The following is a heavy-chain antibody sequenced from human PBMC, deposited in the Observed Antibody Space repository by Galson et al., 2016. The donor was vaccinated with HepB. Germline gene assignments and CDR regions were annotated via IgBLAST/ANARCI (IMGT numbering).Heavy chain of an antibody. D-gene: IGHD6-6*01. V-gene: IGHV1-69*13. J-gene: IGHJ6*03. CDR1: GGTFSTYD. Sequence: SVKVSCKASGGTFSTYDFNWVRQAPGQGLEWMGGISHIFGTTEYAQEFQGRVTITADESTSTGYMEISSLRSEDTAVYYCATVRRDTSSSGQFYYFYMDVWGLGTTVTVSS. CDR2: ISHIFGTT. CDR3: ATVRRDTSSSGQFYYFYMDV.